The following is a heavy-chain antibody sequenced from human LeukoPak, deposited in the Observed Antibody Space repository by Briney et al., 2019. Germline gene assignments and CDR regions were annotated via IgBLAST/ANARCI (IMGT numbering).Heavy chain of an antibody. D-gene: IGHD6-19*01. V-gene: IGHV3-23*01. CDR2: FSGSGGST. J-gene: IGHJ3*02. CDR3: AKGRRYSSGLGAFDI. CDR1: GFTFSNYA. Sequence: PGGSLRLSCAVSGFTFSNYAMSWVRQAPGKGLEWVSGFSGSGGSTYYADSVKGRFTISRDNSKNTLYLQMNSLRAEDTAVYYCAKGRRYSSGLGAFDIWGQGTMVTVSS.